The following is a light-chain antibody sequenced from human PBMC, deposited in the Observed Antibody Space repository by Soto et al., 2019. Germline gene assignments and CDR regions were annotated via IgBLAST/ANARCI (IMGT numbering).Light chain of an antibody. Sequence: QSVLTQPPSVSGAPGQSVTISCTGSSSNIGAGSDVHWYQQLPGTAPKLLIYGNNNRPSGVPDRFSGSKSGTSASLAITGLQAEDEGDYYCQSYDSSLSGSGVFGGGTKVTVL. CDR1: SSNIGAGSD. J-gene: IGLJ2*01. V-gene: IGLV1-40*01. CDR2: GNN. CDR3: QSYDSSLSGSGV.